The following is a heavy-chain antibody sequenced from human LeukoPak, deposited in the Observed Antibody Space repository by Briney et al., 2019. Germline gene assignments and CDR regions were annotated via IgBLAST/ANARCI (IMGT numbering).Heavy chain of an antibody. Sequence: GGSLRLSCAASGFTFSSYAMHWVRQAPGKGLEWVAVISYDGSNKYYADSVKGRFTISRDNSKNTLYLQMNSLRAEDTAVYYCARVSRSTFISGWYYFDYWGQGTLVTVSS. V-gene: IGHV3-30-3*01. D-gene: IGHD6-19*01. CDR3: ARVSRSTFISGWYYFDY. J-gene: IGHJ4*02. CDR2: ISYDGSNK. CDR1: GFTFSSYA.